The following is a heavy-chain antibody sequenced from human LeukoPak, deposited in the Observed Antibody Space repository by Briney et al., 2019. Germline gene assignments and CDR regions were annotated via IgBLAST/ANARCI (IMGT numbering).Heavy chain of an antibody. CDR3: ARLTGTYYYYMDV. CDR2: AHYSGST. V-gene: IGHV4-39*07. CDR1: GGSISSGCCS. J-gene: IGHJ6*03. D-gene: IGHD1-7*01. Sequence: PSETLSLTCTVSGGSISSGCCSWGWIRQPPGKGLEWIGSAHYSGSTYYNPSLKSRVTISVDTSKNQFSLKLSSVTAADTAVYYCARLTGTYYYYMDVWGKGTTVTVSS.